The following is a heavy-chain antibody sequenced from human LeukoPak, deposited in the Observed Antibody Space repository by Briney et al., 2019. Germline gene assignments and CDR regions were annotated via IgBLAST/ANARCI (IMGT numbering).Heavy chain of an antibody. CDR1: GFTFSSYA. CDR2: ISYDGSNK. J-gene: IGHJ4*02. CDR3: ARDRGYFDY. V-gene: IGHV3-30-3*01. Sequence: GGSLRRSCAASGFTFSSYAMHWVRQAPGKGLEWVAVISYDGSNKYYADSVKGRFTISRDNSKNTLYPQMNSLRAEDTAVYYCARDRGYFDYWGQGTLVTVSP.